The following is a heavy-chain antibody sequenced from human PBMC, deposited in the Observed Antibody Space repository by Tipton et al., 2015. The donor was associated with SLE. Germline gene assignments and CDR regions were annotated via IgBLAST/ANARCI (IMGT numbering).Heavy chain of an antibody. CDR3: AGELLDYFDY. CDR2: ISYDGSKK. J-gene: IGHJ4*02. V-gene: IGHV3-30*04. Sequence: SLRLSCAASGFTFSNYAVHWVRPAPGKGLEWVAVISYDGSKKYYADSVKGRFTISRDNSKNTLYLQMNSLRAEDTAVYYCAGELLDYFDYWGQGTLVTVSS. CDR1: GFTFSNYA. D-gene: IGHD2/OR15-2a*01.